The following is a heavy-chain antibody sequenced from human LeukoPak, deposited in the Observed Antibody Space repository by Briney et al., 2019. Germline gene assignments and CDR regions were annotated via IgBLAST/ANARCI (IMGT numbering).Heavy chain of an antibody. J-gene: IGHJ4*02. CDR2: INHSGST. V-gene: IGHV4-34*01. CDR3: ARAFYYGSGSYPRY. D-gene: IGHD3-10*01. Sequence: SETLSLTCAVYGGSFSGYYWSWIRQPPGKGLEWIGEINHSGSTNYSPSLKSRVTISVDTSKNQFSLKLSSVTAADTAVYYCARAFYYGSGSYPRYWGQGTLVTVSS. CDR1: GGSFSGYY.